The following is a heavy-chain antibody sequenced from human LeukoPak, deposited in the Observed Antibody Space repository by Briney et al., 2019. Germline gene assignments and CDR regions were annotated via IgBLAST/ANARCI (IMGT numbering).Heavy chain of an antibody. J-gene: IGHJ5*02. D-gene: IGHD2-8*01. Sequence: ASVKVSCKASGGTFSSYAISWVLQAPGQGLEWMGGIIPIFGTANYAQKFQGRVTITTDESTSTAYMELSSLRSEDTAVYYCSSGKLMVYAEAWGQGTLVTVSS. V-gene: IGHV1-69*05. CDR1: GGTFSSYA. CDR3: SSGKLMVYAEA. CDR2: IIPIFGTA.